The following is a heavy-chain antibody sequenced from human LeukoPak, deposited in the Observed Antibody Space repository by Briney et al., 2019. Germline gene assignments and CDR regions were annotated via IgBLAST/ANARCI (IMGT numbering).Heavy chain of an antibody. CDR2: ISSSGSTI. D-gene: IGHD2-2*01. Sequence: GGSVRLSCAASRFTFSSSEMNWVRQAPGKGLEWVSYISSSGSTIYYADSVKGRFTISRDNAKNSLYLQMNSLRAEDTAVYYCARAGYCSSTSCLDYWGQGTLVTVSS. J-gene: IGHJ4*02. V-gene: IGHV3-48*03. CDR3: ARAGYCSSTSCLDY. CDR1: RFTFSSSE.